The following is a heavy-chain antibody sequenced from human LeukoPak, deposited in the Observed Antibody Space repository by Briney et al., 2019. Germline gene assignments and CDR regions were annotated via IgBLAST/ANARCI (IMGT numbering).Heavy chain of an antibody. CDR2: IYYSGST. V-gene: IGHV4-39*01. Sequence: SETLSLTCTVSGGSISSSSYYWGWIRQPPGKGLEWIVSIYYSGSTYYNPSLKSRVTISVDTSKNQFSLKLSSVTAADTAVYYCARLQYTNPDYWGQGTLVTVSS. J-gene: IGHJ4*02. CDR1: GGSISSSSYY. D-gene: IGHD1-1*01. CDR3: ARLQYTNPDY.